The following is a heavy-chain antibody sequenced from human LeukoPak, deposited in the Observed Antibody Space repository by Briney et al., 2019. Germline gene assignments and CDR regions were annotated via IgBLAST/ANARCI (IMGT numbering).Heavy chain of an antibody. Sequence: SVKVSCKASGGTFSSYAISWVRQAPGQGLEWMGGIIPIFGTANYAQKFQGRVTITTDESTSTAYMELSSLRSEDTAVYYCAREPRVIAAAGTGAFDVWGQGTMVTVSS. V-gene: IGHV1-69*05. J-gene: IGHJ3*01. CDR1: GGTFSSYA. CDR3: AREPRVIAAAGTGAFDV. CDR2: IIPIFGTA. D-gene: IGHD6-13*01.